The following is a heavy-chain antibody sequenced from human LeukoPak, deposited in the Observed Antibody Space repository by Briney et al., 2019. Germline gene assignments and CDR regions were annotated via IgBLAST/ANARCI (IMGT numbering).Heavy chain of an antibody. Sequence: GGSLRLSCAVSGFTFSSYAMSWVRQAPGKGLEWVSAISGSGGSTYYADSVKGRFTISRDNSKNTLYLQMNSLRAEDTAVYYCAAYGSGSLDWFDPWGQGTLVTVSS. CDR2: ISGSGGST. D-gene: IGHD3-10*01. CDR1: GFTFSSYA. CDR3: AAYGSGSLDWFDP. J-gene: IGHJ5*02. V-gene: IGHV3-23*01.